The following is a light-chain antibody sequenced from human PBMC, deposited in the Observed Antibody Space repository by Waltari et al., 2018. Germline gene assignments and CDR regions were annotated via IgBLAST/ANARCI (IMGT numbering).Light chain of an antibody. J-gene: IGLJ2*01. Sequence: SYELTQPPSVSVSPGQTASITCSGDKVGDKYACWSQQKPGQSPVLVIYQDNNRPSGIPERFSGSNSGNIATLTISGTQAMDEADYYCQAWDSSTVVFGGGTKLTVL. CDR3: QAWDSSTVV. V-gene: IGLV3-1*01. CDR1: KVGDKY. CDR2: QDN.